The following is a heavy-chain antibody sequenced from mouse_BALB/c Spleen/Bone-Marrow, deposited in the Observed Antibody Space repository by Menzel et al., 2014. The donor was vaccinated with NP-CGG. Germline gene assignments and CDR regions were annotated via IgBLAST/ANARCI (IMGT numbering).Heavy chain of an antibody. Sequence: ESGPGFVKPSQSLSLTCSVTGYSITSGHYWNWIRQFPGNKLEWMGYINYDGTNNYNPSLRNRISITRDTSKNQFFLKLNSVTTEDTATYFCGRDRGNYCGTSYIAYWGQGTLVTVSA. V-gene: IGHV3-6*02. D-gene: IGHD1-1*01. CDR3: GRDRGNYCGTSYIAY. CDR2: INYDGTN. J-gene: IGHJ3*01. CDR1: GYSITSGHY.